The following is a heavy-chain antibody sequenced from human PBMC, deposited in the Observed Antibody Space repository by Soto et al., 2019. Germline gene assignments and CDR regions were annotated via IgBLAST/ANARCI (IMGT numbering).Heavy chain of an antibody. CDR2: INPGGGSA. J-gene: IGHJ6*02. V-gene: IGHV1-46*01. CDR1: GYTFTSYY. Sequence: QVQLVQSGAEVERPGASVKVSCKASGYTFTSYYIHWVRQAPGQGLEWMGIINPGGGSASYAQKFQGRVAMTRDTSTSTVYMELSSLRSEDTAVYYCARDTNGALTFHYYGMDVWGQGTTVTVSS. CDR3: ARDTNGALTFHYYGMDV.